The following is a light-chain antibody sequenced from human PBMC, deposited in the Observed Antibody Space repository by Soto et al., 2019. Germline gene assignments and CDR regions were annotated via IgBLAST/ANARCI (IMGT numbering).Light chain of an antibody. CDR2: GAS. J-gene: IGKJ1*01. V-gene: IGKV3-20*01. CDR1: QSVSNNY. CDR3: QHYGNSPT. Sequence: EIVLTQSPGTLSLSPGERAALSCRASQSVSNNYLAWYQQKPGQAPRLLIYGASNRATGIPDRFSGSGSGTDFTLSISRLETEDFAVYWCQHYGNSPTFGQGTKVDIX.